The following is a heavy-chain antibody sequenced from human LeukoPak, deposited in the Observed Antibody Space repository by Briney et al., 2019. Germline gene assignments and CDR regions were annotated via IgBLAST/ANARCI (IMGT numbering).Heavy chain of an antibody. CDR3: VISSGYYTYDY. D-gene: IGHD3-22*01. CDR2: IYTSGST. V-gene: IGHV4-4*07. CDR1: GGSISSYY. J-gene: IGHJ4*02. Sequence: SETLSLTCTVSGGSISSYYRSWIRQPAGKGLEWIGRIYTSGSTNYNPSLKSRVTMSVDTSKNQFPLKLSSVTAADTAVYYCVISSGYYTYDYWGQGTLVTVSS.